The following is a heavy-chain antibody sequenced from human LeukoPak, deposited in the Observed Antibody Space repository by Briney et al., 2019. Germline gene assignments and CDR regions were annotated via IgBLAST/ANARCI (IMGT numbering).Heavy chain of an antibody. V-gene: IGHV4-30-2*01. CDR3: ARGGGSHIFDY. D-gene: IGHD1-26*01. J-gene: IGHJ4*02. CDR1: GGSISSGGYS. CDR2: TYHSGST. Sequence: KSSQTLSLTCAVSGGSISSGGYSWSWIRQPPGKGLEWIGYTYHSGSTYYNPSLKSRVTISVDRSKNQFSLKLSSVTAADTAVYYCARGGGSHIFDYWGQGTLVTVSS.